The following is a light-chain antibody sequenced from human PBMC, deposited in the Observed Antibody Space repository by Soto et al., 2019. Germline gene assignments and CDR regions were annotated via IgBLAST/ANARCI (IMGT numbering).Light chain of an antibody. CDR2: DVN. Sequence: QSVLTQPASVSGSPGQSITISCTGTTSDVGGYNYVTWYQQYPGQAPKIIIYDVNRRPPGVSDRFSGSKSGNTASLTVSDLQAGDEADYFCCSFTNIXTVVFGGGTK. CDR3: CSFTNIXTVV. V-gene: IGLV2-14*03. CDR1: TSDVGGYNY. J-gene: IGLJ1*01.